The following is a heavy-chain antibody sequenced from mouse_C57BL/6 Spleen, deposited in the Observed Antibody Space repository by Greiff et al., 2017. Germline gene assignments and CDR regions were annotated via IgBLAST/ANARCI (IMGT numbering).Heavy chain of an antibody. D-gene: IGHD2-4*01. CDR2: ISSGSSTI. J-gene: IGHJ3*01. CDR3: ARDDYDGFAY. Sequence: EVMLVESGGGLVKPGGSLKLSCAASGFTFSDYGMHWVRQAPEKGLEWVAYISSGSSTIYYADKVKGRFTISRDNAKNTLFLQMTSLRSEDTAMYYCARDDYDGFAYWGQGTLVTVSA. CDR1: GFTFSDYG. V-gene: IGHV5-17*01.